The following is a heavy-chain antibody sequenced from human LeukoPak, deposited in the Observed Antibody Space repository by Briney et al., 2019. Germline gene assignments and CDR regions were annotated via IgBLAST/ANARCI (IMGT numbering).Heavy chain of an antibody. CDR2: LYLGGST. J-gene: IGHJ5*02. Sequence: PSETLSLTCTVSGDSISAYPWSWVRQPPAKGLEWVGDLYLGGSTNYNPSVKSRVTISMDTSKNQFSLRLNSVTAADTAVYYCARHPQEFRSDWFDPWGQGTLVTVSS. CDR1: GDSISAYP. CDR3: ARHPQEFRSDWFDP. V-gene: IGHV4-59*08. D-gene: IGHD3-10*01.